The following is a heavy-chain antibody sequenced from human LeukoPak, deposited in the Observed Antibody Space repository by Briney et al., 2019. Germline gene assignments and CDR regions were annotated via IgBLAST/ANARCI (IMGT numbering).Heavy chain of an antibody. V-gene: IGHV1-2*02. CDR1: GYTFNGYY. CDR2: INPNNGGT. Sequence: ASVKVSCKSSGYTFNGYYMHWVRQAPGQGLEWMGWINPNNGGTKYAQNFQGRVTMTRDTSISTAYMELDRLRFDDTAVYYCATYRAAESGRGNWGQGTLVVVAS. J-gene: IGHJ4*02. CDR3: ATYRAAESGRGN. D-gene: IGHD3-10*01.